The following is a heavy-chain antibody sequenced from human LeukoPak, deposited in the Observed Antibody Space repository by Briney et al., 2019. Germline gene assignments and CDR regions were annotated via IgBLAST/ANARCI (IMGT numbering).Heavy chain of an antibody. CDR2: ISYDGIKK. V-gene: IGHV3-30*04. CDR3: AKNPRSGVVGAVCDY. D-gene: IGHD1-26*01. Sequence: GSLRLSCAASGFTFSTYAIHWVRQAPGKGLDWVAVISYDGIKKYYADSVKGRFTISRDNSKNTLYLQMNSLRAEDTAVYYCAKNPRSGVVGAVCDYWGQGTLVTVSS. CDR1: GFTFSTYA. J-gene: IGHJ4*02.